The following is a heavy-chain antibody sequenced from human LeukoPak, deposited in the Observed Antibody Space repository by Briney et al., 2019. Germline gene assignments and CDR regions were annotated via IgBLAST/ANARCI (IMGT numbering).Heavy chain of an antibody. CDR2: IYYSGST. V-gene: IGHV4-39*07. Sequence: SETLSLTCTVSGGSISSSSYYWGWIRQPPGKGLEWIGSIYYSGSTYYNPSLKSRVTISVDTSKNQFSLKLSSVTAADTAVYYCARRLLYRSGWYSLAEYNWFDPWGQGTLVTVSS. CDR1: GGSISSSSYY. CDR3: ARRLLYRSGWYSLAEYNWFDP. J-gene: IGHJ5*02. D-gene: IGHD6-19*01.